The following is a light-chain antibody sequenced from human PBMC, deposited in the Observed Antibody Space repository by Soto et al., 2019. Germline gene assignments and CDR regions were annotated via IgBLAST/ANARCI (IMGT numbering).Light chain of an antibody. CDR2: AAS. CDR1: QSISSY. Sequence: DIQMTQSPSSRSASVGDRVTITCRASQSISSYLNWYQQKPGKAPKLLIYAASTLQSGVPSRFSGSGFGTDFTLTITSLQPEDFATYYCQQANSFPQTFGQGTKVDIK. V-gene: IGKV1-39*01. CDR3: QQANSFPQT. J-gene: IGKJ1*01.